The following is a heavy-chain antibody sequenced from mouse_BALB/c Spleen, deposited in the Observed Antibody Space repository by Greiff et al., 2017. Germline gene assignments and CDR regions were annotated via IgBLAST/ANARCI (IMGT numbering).Heavy chain of an antibody. D-gene: IGHD2-1*01. CDR3: KNGNYEGWFAY. CDR1: GFNIKDYY. J-gene: IGHJ3*01. CDR2: IDPENGDT. Sequence: DVQLQESGAELVRSGASVKLSCTASGFNIKDYYMHWVKQRPEQGLEWIGWIDPENGDTEYAPKFQGKATMTADTSSNTAYLQLSSLTSEDTAVYYCKNGNYEGWFAYWGQGTLVTVSA. V-gene: IGHV14-4*02.